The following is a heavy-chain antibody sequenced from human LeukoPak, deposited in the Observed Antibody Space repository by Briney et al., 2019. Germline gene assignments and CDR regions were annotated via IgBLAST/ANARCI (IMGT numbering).Heavy chain of an antibody. CDR2: IWYDGSNK. J-gene: IGHJ4*02. CDR1: GFTFSSYG. Sequence: PGRSLRLSCAASGFTFSSYGMHWVRQAPGKGLGWVAVIWYDGSNKYYADSVKGRFTISRDNSKNTLYLQMNSLRAEDTAVYYCAREVWGPEYWGQGTLVTVSS. CDR3: AREVWGPEY. V-gene: IGHV3-33*01. D-gene: IGHD1-14*01.